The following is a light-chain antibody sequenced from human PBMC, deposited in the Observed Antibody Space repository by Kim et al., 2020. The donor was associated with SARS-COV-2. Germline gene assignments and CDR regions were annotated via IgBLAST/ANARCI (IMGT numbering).Light chain of an antibody. CDR1: KLGDKY. V-gene: IGLV3-1*01. Sequence: VTPGQTDSITCSGDKLGDKYACWYQQKPGQSPVLVIYQDSKRPSGIPERFSGSNSGNTATLTISGTQAMDEADYYCQAWDSSTGVFGGGTQLTVL. CDR3: QAWDSSTGV. CDR2: QDS. J-gene: IGLJ2*01.